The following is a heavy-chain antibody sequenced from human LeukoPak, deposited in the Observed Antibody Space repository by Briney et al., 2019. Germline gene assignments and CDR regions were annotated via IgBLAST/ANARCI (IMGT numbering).Heavy chain of an antibody. Sequence: SETLSLTCTVSGHSIINSYYWGWIRQPPGKGLEWIGSIYHTGSTYYNPSLKSRVTISVDTSKNQFSLKLNSVTAADTAVYYCARAVDSSGFSSLQHWGQGTLVTVSS. CDR2: IYHTGST. CDR1: GHSIINSYY. V-gene: IGHV4-38-2*02. CDR3: ARAVDSSGFSSLQH. D-gene: IGHD3-22*01. J-gene: IGHJ1*01.